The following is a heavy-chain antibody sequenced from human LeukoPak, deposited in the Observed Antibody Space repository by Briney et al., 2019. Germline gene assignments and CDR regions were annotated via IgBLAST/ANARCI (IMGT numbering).Heavy chain of an antibody. V-gene: IGHV3-48*03. D-gene: IGHD3-3*01. CDR1: GFTFSSYE. CDR2: ISSSGSTI. Sequence: GGSLRLSCAASGFTFSSYEMNWVRQAPGKGLEWVSYISSSGSTIYYADSVKGRFTISRDNAKNSLYLQMNSLRAEDTAVYYCARYISVGWSGYYWWFDPWGQGTLVTVSS. J-gene: IGHJ5*02. CDR3: ARYISVGWSGYYWWFDP.